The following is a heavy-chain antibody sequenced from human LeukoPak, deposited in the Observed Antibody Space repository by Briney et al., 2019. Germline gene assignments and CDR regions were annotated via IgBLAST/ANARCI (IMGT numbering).Heavy chain of an antibody. J-gene: IGHJ6*03. Sequence: SVKVSCKASGGTFSSYAISWVRQAPGQGLEWMGGIIPIFGTANYAQKFQGRVTITADESTSTAYMELSSLRSEDTAVYYCARDRAYTGYCYYMDVWGKGTTVTISS. D-gene: IGHD2-2*02. CDR2: IIPIFGTA. CDR1: GGTFSSYA. V-gene: IGHV1-69*13. CDR3: ARDRAYTGYCYYMDV.